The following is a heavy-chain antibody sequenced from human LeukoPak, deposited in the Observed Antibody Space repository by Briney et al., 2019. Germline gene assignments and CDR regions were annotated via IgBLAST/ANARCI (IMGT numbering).Heavy chain of an antibody. Sequence: GGSLRLSCAASGFTFSSYEMNWVRQAPGKGLEWVSYISSSGSTIYCADFVKGRFTISRDNAKNSLYLQMNSLRAEDTAVYYCARDTGATVDYWGQGTLVTVSS. D-gene: IGHD1-26*01. V-gene: IGHV3-48*03. J-gene: IGHJ4*02. CDR3: ARDTGATVDY. CDR1: GFTFSSYE. CDR2: ISSSGSTI.